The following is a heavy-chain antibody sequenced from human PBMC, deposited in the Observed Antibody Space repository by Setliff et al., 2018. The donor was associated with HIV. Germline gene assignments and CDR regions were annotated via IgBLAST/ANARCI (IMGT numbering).Heavy chain of an antibody. Sequence: GGSLRLSCVASGFTFKDFAMYWVRQAPGKGLEWVSAISYDGSRIHYADSVKGRFTISRDNSKNTLYLQVNSLRPEDTAVYHCASARIPTGGTSTSFDYWGQGTLVTVSS. J-gene: IGHJ4*02. CDR3: ASARIPTGGTSTSFDY. CDR2: ISYDGSRI. CDR1: GFTFKDFA. V-gene: IGHV3-30*03. D-gene: IGHD1-1*01.